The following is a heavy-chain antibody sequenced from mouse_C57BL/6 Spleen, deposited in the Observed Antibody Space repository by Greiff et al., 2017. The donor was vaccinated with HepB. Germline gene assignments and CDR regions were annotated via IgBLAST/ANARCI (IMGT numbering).Heavy chain of an antibody. Sequence: QVQLQQPGAELVKPGASVKVSCKASGYTFTSYWMHWVKQRPGQGLEWIGRIHPSDSDTNYNQKFKGKATLTVDKSSSTAYMQLSSLTSEDSAVYYCGKMVTTFYAMDYWGQGTSVTVSS. J-gene: IGHJ4*01. CDR2: IHPSDSDT. D-gene: IGHD2-3*01. CDR1: GYTFTSYW. V-gene: IGHV1-74*01. CDR3: GKMVTTFYAMDY.